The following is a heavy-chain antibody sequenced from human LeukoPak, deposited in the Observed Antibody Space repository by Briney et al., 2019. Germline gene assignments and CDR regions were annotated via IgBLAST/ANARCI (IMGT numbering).Heavy chain of an antibody. V-gene: IGHV3-15*01. Sequence: PGGSLRLSCAASGLTFSNAWMSWVRQAPGKGLEWVGRIKSKTDGGTTDYAAPVKGRFTISRDDSKNTLYLQMNSLKTEDTAVYYCAKVIVSLHQIRGGAFDYWGQGTLVTVSS. D-gene: IGHD3-22*01. CDR2: IKSKTDGGTT. J-gene: IGHJ4*02. CDR1: GLTFSNAW. CDR3: AKVIVSLHQIRGGAFDY.